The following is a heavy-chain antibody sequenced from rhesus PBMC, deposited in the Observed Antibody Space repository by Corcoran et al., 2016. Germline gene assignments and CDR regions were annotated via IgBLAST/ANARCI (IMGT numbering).Heavy chain of an antibody. CDR3: ASLYSSGWYTNPDY. Sequence: QLQLQESGPGLVKPSETLSLTCAVSGYSISSGYGWSWIRQPPGNGLEWIGYISYSGRPSYNPAHKSRVTISRDTSENQFSMKLSSVTAADTAVYYCASLYSSGWYTNPDYWGQGVLVTVSS. D-gene: IGHD6-31*01. V-gene: IGHV4-122*02. CDR1: GYSISSGYG. CDR2: ISYSGRP. J-gene: IGHJ4*01.